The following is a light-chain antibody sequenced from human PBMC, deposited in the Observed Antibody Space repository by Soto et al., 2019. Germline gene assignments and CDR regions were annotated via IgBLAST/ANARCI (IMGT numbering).Light chain of an antibody. CDR3: RQYGSSPSYT. J-gene: IGKJ2*01. CDR2: GAS. Sequence: EIVLTQSPGTLSLSPGERATLSCRASQSVSSSSYLAWYQQKTGQAPRHLIYGASSRATGITDRFSGSGSATDFTLTISRLEPEDFAVYYCRQYGSSPSYTFGQGTKLEIK. CDR1: QSVSSSSY. V-gene: IGKV3-20*01.